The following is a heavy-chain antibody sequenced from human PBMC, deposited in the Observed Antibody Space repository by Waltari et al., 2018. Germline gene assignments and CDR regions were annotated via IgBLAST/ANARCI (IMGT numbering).Heavy chain of an antibody. Sequence: QVQLVQSGAEVKKPGSSVKVSCKASGGTFSSYAISWVRQAPGQGLEWMGGISPSFGTANYAQKLQGRVTSTADESTSTAYMELSSLRSEDTAVYYCARSNHSIAALYYWGQGTLVTVSS. CDR2: ISPSFGTA. CDR1: GGTFSSYA. D-gene: IGHD6-13*01. CDR3: ARSNHSIAALYY. J-gene: IGHJ4*02. V-gene: IGHV1-69*13.